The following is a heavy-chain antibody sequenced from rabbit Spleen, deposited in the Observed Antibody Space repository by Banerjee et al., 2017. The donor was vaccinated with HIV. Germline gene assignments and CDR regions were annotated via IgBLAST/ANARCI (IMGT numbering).Heavy chain of an antibody. V-gene: IGHV1S47*01. J-gene: IGHJ4*01. CDR2: IDPVFGTT. Sequence: QEQLEESGGGLVKPEGSLTLTCTVSGFSFSSNWICWVRQAPGKGLEWIGYIDPVFGTTYYASWVNGRFTISSHNAQNTLYLQLNSVTAADTATYFCVRDSWDFHLWGPGTLVTVS. CDR3: VRDSWDFHL. D-gene: IGHD4-2*01. CDR1: GFSFSSNW.